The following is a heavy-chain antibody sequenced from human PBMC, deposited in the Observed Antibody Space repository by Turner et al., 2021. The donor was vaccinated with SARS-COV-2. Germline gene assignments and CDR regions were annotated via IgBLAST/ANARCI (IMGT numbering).Heavy chain of an antibody. D-gene: IGHD6-13*01. CDR2: IYSGGST. CDR1: GFTVSSNY. CDR3: AREAAAGNFHGWFDP. J-gene: IGHJ5*02. V-gene: IGHV3-66*01. Sequence: EVQLLESGGGLVQPGGSLRLSCAASGFTVSSNYMSWVRQAPGKGLEWVSVIYSGGSTYYADSVKGRFTISRDNSKNTLYLQMNSLRVEDTAVYSCAREAAAGNFHGWFDPWGQGTLVTVSS.